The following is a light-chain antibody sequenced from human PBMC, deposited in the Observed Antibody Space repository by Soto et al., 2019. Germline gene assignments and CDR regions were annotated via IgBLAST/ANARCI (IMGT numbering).Light chain of an antibody. CDR3: SSYTSSSTYV. V-gene: IGLV2-14*01. Sequence: QSVLTQPASVSGSPGQSITISCTGTSSDIGDYNYVSWFQQHPGRAPKLLIYEVSNRPSGVSNRFSGSKSGITASLTISGLQAEDEADYYCSSYTSSSTYVFGTGTKVTVL. CDR2: EVS. J-gene: IGLJ1*01. CDR1: SSDIGDYNY.